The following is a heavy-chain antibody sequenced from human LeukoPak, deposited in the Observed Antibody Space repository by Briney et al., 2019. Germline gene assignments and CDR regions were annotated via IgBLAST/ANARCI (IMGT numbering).Heavy chain of an antibody. D-gene: IGHD1-14*01. J-gene: IGHJ6*03. CDR3: ASEGIRDYYYYIMDV. CDR2: FYSSGST. CDR1: GFTFSSYE. V-gene: IGHV4-4*07. Sequence: GSLRLSCAASGFTFSSYEMNWVRQPAGKGLEWIGRFYSSGSTNYNPSLKSRVTLSVDISKNQFSLNLSSVTAADTAVYYCASEGIRDYYYYIMDVWGKGTTVTISS.